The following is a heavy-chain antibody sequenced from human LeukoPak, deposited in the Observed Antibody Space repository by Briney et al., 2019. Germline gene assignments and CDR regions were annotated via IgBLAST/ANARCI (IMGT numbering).Heavy chain of an antibody. V-gene: IGHV1-18*01. Sequence: ASVKVSCKASGYTFTSYGISWVRQAPGQGLEGMGWISAYNGNTNYAQKLQGRVTMTTDTSTSTAYMELRSLRSDDTAVYYCARGPYYYDSTGLTEPFDYWGQGTLVTVSS. CDR2: ISAYNGNT. J-gene: IGHJ4*02. CDR3: ARGPYYYDSTGLTEPFDY. D-gene: IGHD3-22*01. CDR1: GYTFTSYG.